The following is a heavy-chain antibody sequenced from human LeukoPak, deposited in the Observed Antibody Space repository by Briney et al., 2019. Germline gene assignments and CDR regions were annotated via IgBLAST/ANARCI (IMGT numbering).Heavy chain of an antibody. V-gene: IGHV1-24*01. CDR2: FDPEDGET. D-gene: IGHD3-22*01. Sequence: ASVKVSCQVSGYTLTELSMHWVRQAPGKGLEWMGGFDPEDGETIYAQKFQGRVTMTEDTSTDTAYMELSSLRSEDTAVYYCATVNYYDSSGSKTFDYWGQGTLVTVSS. CDR3: ATVNYYDSSGSKTFDY. J-gene: IGHJ4*02. CDR1: GYTLTELS.